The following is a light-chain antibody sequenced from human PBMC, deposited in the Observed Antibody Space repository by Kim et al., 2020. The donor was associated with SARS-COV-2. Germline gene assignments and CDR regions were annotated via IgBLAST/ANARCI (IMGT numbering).Light chain of an antibody. Sequence: RQTATLTCTGTNNGVGDQGASWLQRHQGHPPKLLSYRNNNRPSGISERLSASRSGNTASLTITGLQPEDEGDYYCSAWDTSLDAWVFGGGTQLTVL. V-gene: IGLV10-54*01. J-gene: IGLJ3*02. CDR2: RNN. CDR3: SAWDTSLDAWV. CDR1: NNGVGDQG.